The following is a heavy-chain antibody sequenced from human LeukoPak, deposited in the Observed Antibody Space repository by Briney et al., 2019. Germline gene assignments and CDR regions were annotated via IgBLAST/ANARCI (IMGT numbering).Heavy chain of an antibody. CDR2: INPNNGGT. Sequence: GASVKVSCKASGYTFSDYYMHWVRQAPGQGLEWMGWINPNNGGTNYAQKFHGRVTMTRDTSINTAYLQWSSLKASDTAMYYCARHPIAAGGAYNWFDPWGQGTLVTVSS. D-gene: IGHD6-13*01. J-gene: IGHJ5*02. CDR3: ARHPIAAGGAYNWFDP. CDR1: GYTFSDYY. V-gene: IGHV1-2*02.